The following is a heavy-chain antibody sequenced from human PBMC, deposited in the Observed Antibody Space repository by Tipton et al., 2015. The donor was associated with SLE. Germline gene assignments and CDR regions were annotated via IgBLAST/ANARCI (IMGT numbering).Heavy chain of an antibody. V-gene: IGHV4-34*01. CDR3: AREGGQEQLVGVDY. D-gene: IGHD6-6*01. J-gene: IGHJ4*02. Sequence: TLSLTCAVYGGSFSGYYWSWIRQPPGKGLEWIGEINHSGSTNYNPSLKSRVTISVDTSKNQFSLKLSSVTAADTAVYYCAREGGQEQLVGVDYWGQGTLVTVSS. CDR1: GGSFSGYY. CDR2: INHSGST.